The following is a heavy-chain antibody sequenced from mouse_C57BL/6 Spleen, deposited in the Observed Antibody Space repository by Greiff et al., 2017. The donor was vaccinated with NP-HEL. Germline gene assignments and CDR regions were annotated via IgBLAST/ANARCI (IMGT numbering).Heavy chain of an antibody. D-gene: IGHD3-2*02. Sequence: QVQLQQPGAELVKPGASVKLSCKASGYTFTSYWMQWVKQRPGQGLEWIGEIDPSDSYTNYNQKFKGKATLTVDTSSSTAYMQLSSLTSEDSAVYYCARGGTAQARCYWGQGTTLTVSS. CDR1: GYTFTSYW. J-gene: IGHJ2*01. V-gene: IGHV1-50*01. CDR3: ARGGTAQARCY. CDR2: IDPSDSYT.